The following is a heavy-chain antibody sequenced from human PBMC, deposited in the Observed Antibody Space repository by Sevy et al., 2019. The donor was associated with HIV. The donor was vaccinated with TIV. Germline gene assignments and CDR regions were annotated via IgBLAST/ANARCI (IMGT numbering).Heavy chain of an antibody. D-gene: IGHD5-18*01. V-gene: IGHV3-66*01. CDR1: GFTVSSNY. Sequence: GGSLRLSCAASGFTVSSNYMSWVRQAPGKGLEWVSVIYSGGSTYYADSVKGRFIISRDNSKNTLYLQMNSLRAEDTAVYYCASGRGTGYSYGFDYWGQGTLVTVSS. CDR3: ASGRGTGYSYGFDY. J-gene: IGHJ4*02. CDR2: IYSGGST.